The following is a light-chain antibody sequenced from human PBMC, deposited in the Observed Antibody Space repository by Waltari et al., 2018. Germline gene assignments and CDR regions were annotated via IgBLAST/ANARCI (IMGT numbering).Light chain of an antibody. Sequence: SSDLTQDPDVSVALGQPVRITCQGDLLRTYYGNWCRQKPGQAPELVIHGKNNRPSGIPDRFSASSSENTASLIITGAQAEDEADYYCSSRELSGHVVFGGGTRLTVL. CDR2: GKN. J-gene: IGLJ2*01. V-gene: IGLV3-19*01. CDR3: SSRELSGHVV. CDR1: LLRTYY.